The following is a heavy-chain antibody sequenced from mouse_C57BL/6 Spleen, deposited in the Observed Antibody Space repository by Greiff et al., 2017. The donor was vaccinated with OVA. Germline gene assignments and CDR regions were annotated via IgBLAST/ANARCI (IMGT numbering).Heavy chain of an antibody. D-gene: IGHD2-10*01. CDR1: GYSFTGYY. CDR2: INPSTGGT. J-gene: IGHJ2*01. Sequence: EVQLQQSGPELVKPGASVKISCKASGYSFTGYYMNWVKQSPEKSLEWIGEINPSTGGTTYNQKFKAKATLTVDKSSSTAYMQLKSRTSEDSAVYYCARRGGLLDYWGQGTTLTVSS. V-gene: IGHV1-42*01. CDR3: ARRGGLLDY.